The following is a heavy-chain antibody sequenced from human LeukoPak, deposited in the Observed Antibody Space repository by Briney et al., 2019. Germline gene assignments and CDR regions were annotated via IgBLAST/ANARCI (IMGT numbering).Heavy chain of an antibody. V-gene: IGHV4-38-2*02. D-gene: IGHD3-22*01. Sequence: PSETLSLTCTVSGYSISSGYYWGWIRPPPGKGLEWIGSIYHSGSTYYNPSLKSRVTISVDTSKNQFSLKLSSVTAADTAVYYCASTDSSDFDYWGQGTLVTVSS. CDR3: ASTDSSDFDY. CDR1: GYSISSGYY. J-gene: IGHJ4*02. CDR2: IYHSGST.